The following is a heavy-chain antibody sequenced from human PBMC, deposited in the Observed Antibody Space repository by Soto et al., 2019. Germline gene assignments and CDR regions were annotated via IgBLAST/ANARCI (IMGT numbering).Heavy chain of an antibody. Sequence: QVQLQESGPGLVKPSQTLSLTCTVSGGSISSGGYDWSWIRQHPGKGLEWIGYIYYSGSTYYNPYLKSRVTISVDTSKNQFSLKLSSVTAADTAVYYCARENRVVVAATPKSYYYYGMDVWGQGTTVTVSS. CDR1: GGSISSGGYD. CDR2: IYYSGST. J-gene: IGHJ6*02. CDR3: ARENRVVVAATPKSYYYYGMDV. V-gene: IGHV4-31*03. D-gene: IGHD2-15*01.